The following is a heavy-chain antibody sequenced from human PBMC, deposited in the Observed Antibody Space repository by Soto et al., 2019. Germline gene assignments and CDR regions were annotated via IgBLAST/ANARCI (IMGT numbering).Heavy chain of an antibody. CDR2: IYYSGST. CDR3: ARVRERRITMVRGVMPLFDY. CDR1: GGSISSGDYY. J-gene: IGHJ4*02. V-gene: IGHV4-30-4*01. D-gene: IGHD3-10*01. Sequence: PSETLSLTCTVSGGSISSGDYYWSWIRQPPGKGLEWIGYIYYSGSTYYNPSLKSRVTISVDTSKNQFSLKLSPVTAADTAVYYCARVRERRITMVRGVMPLFDYWGQGTLVTVSS.